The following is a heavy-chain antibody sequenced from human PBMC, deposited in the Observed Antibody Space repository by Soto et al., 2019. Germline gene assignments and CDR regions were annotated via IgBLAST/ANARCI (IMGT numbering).Heavy chain of an antibody. D-gene: IGHD3-10*01. J-gene: IGHJ6*02. V-gene: IGHV3-30*04. CDR2: ISSDGRNE. CDR3: ARKFGQGAWFRGMDV. CDR1: GFTDFDLYS. Sequence: QVHLVESGGGVVLPGGSLRLPCAGPGFTDFDLYSMHWVRQAPGKGLEWVGSISSDGRNEYYAESVRGRFTISRDNSKNTVFLQMSGLGTDDTAVYYCARKFGQGAWFRGMDVWGQGTTVTVSS.